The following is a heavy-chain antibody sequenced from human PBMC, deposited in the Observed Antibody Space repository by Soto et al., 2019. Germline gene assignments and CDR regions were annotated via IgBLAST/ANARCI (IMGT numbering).Heavy chain of an antibody. Sequence: QVQLVESGGGVVQPGRSLRLSCAASGFTFSSCAMHWVRQAPGKGLEWVAVISNDGSKEFYADAVKGRFTISRDNSKNTLYLQMNSLRVEDTAVYYCARCWVAAAVNNWFDPWGQGTLVTVSS. J-gene: IGHJ5*02. D-gene: IGHD6-13*01. CDR3: ARCWVAAAVNNWFDP. V-gene: IGHV3-30-3*01. CDR1: GFTFSSCA. CDR2: ISNDGSKE.